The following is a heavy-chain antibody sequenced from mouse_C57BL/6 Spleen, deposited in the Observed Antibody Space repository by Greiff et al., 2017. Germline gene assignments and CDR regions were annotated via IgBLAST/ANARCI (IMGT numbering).Heavy chain of an antibody. V-gene: IGHV1-69*01. CDR2: IDPSDSYT. D-gene: IGHD1-1*01. J-gene: IGHJ2*01. CDR3: ARQNYYGSSFYFDY. CDR1: GYTFTSYW. Sequence: QVQLQQPGAELVMPGASVKLSCKASGYTFTSYWMHWVKQRPGQGLEWIGEIDPSDSYTNYNQKFKGKSTLTVAKSSSTAYMQLSSLTSEDSAVYYCARQNYYGSSFYFDYWGQGTTLTVSS.